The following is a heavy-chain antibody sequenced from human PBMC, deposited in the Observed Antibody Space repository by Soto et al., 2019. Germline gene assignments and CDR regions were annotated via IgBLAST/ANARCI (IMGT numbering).Heavy chain of an antibody. D-gene: IGHD2-8*02. J-gene: IGHJ4*02. V-gene: IGHV1-2*02. Sequence: GASVKVSCKVSGYTFTGCYLHWARQAPGQGLEWMGWINPDNGAANYAQQFQGRVTMTRDTSISTVYLEFSSLRSDETAVYFCARGEDYRWLFPYLDYWGQGALVTVSS. CDR3: ARGEDYRWLFPYLDY. CDR2: INPDNGAA. CDR1: GYTFTGCY.